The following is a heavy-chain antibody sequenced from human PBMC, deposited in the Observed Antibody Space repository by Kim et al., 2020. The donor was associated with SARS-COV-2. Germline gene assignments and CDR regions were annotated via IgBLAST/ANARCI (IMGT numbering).Heavy chain of an antibody. Sequence: SETLSLTCTVSGGSISSGSYYWSWIRQPAGKGLEWIGRIYTSGSTNYNPSLKSRVTISVDTSKNQFSLKLSSVTAADTAVYYCARGLRDNFDYWGQGTLVTVSS. CDR1: GGSISSGSYY. CDR3: ARGLRDNFDY. D-gene: IGHD5-12*01. J-gene: IGHJ4*02. V-gene: IGHV4-61*02. CDR2: IYTSGST.